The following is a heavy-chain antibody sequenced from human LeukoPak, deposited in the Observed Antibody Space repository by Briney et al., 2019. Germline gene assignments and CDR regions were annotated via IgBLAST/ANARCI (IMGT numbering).Heavy chain of an antibody. J-gene: IGHJ4*02. CDR1: GFTFSSYA. Sequence: PGGSLRLSCAASGFTFSSYAMHWVRQAPGKGLEWVAIISYDGSNKYYVDSVRGRFTFSRDNSKNTLYLQMNSLGAEDTAVYYCARDSAWLYYFDHWGQGTLVTVSS. CDR3: ARDSAWLYYFDH. V-gene: IGHV3-30-3*01. D-gene: IGHD5-12*01. CDR2: ISYDGSNK.